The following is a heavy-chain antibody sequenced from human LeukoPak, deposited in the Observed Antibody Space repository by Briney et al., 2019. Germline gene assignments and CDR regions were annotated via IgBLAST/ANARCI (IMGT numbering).Heavy chain of an antibody. CDR1: GFTFSSYW. V-gene: IGHV3-7*03. Sequence: GGSLRLSCAASGFTFSSYWMNWARQAPGKGLEWVASISHNGNVNYYVDSVKGRFTIYRDNAKNSLYLQMSNLRAEDTAVYFCARGGGLDVWGQGATVTVSS. J-gene: IGHJ6*02. CDR3: ARGGGLDV. CDR2: ISHNGNVN. D-gene: IGHD3-16*01.